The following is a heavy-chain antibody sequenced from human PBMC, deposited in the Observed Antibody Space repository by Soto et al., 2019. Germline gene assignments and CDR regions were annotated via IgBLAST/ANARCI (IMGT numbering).Heavy chain of an antibody. J-gene: IGHJ4*02. CDR2: IIPIFGTA. V-gene: IGHV1-69*06. CDR1: GGTFSSYA. D-gene: IGHD6-6*01. Sequence: QVQLVQSGAEVKKPGSSVKVSCKASGGTFSSYAISWVRQAPGQGLEWMGGIIPIFGTANYAQKFQGRVTMSADRSTSTAYMELSSLRSEDRAVYYCAGTPSIAARGGGGYAYWGQGTLVTVSS. CDR3: AGTPSIAARGGGGYAY.